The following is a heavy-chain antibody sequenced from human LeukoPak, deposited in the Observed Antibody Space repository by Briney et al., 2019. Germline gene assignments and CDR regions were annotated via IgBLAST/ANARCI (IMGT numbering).Heavy chain of an antibody. Sequence: SETLSLTCTVSGGSISSSSYYWGWIRQPPGKGLEWIGSIYYSGSTYYNPSPKSRVTISVDTSKNQFSLKLSSVAAADTAVYYCARGDCSGGSCYLFDYWGQGTLVTVSS. J-gene: IGHJ4*02. CDR2: IYYSGST. CDR3: ARGDCSGGSCYLFDY. V-gene: IGHV4-39*01. D-gene: IGHD2-15*01. CDR1: GGSISSSSYY.